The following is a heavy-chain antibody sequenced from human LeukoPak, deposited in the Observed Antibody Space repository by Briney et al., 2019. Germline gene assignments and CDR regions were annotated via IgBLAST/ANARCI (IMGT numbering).Heavy chain of an antibody. D-gene: IGHD3-9*01. J-gene: IGHJ6*02. CDR2: ISSNGGST. CDR1: GFTFSSYA. Sequence: GGSLRLSCSASGFTFSSYAMHWVRQAPGKGLEYVSAISSNGGSTYYADSVKGRFTISRDNSKNTLYLLMSSLRAEDTAVYYCVKGMEDYDILTGVLDVWGQGTTVTVSS. CDR3: VKGMEDYDILTGVLDV. V-gene: IGHV3-64D*06.